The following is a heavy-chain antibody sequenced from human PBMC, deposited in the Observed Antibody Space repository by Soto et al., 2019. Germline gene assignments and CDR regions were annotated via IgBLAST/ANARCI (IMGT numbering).Heavy chain of an antibody. D-gene: IGHD4-4*01. J-gene: IGHJ5*02. CDR3: ARDREKQRGYSKGPTWFDP. CDR1: GGSISSGDYY. Sequence: SETLSLTCTVSGGSISSGDYYWSWIRQPPGKGLEWIGYIYYSGSTYYDPSLKSRVTISVDTSKNQFSLKLSSVTAADTAVYYCARDREKQRGYSKGPTWFDPWGQGTLVTVSS. CDR2: IYYSGST. V-gene: IGHV4-30-4*01.